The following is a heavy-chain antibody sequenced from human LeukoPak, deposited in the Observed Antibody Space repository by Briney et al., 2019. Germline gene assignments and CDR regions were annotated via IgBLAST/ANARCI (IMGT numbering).Heavy chain of an antibody. Sequence: ASVKVSCKASGFTFTSYYMHWVRQAPGQGLEWMGIINPSGGSTSYPQKFQGRVTMTRDTSTSTVYMELSSLRSEDTAVYYCACVVRGAFDIWGQGALVTVSS. CDR3: ACVVRGAFDI. CDR2: INPSGGST. J-gene: IGHJ3*02. D-gene: IGHD2-21*01. CDR1: GFTFTSYY. V-gene: IGHV1-46*03.